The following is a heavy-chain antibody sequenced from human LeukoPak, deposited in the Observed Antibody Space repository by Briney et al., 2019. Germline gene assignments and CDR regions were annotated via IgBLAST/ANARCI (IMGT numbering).Heavy chain of an antibody. CDR2: ISTGSSTT. J-gene: IGHJ4*02. CDR3: ARVAAGYSVNYFDY. D-gene: IGHD4-23*01. Sequence: GGSLRLSCAASEFAFSTYNMNWVRQALGKGLEWVSYISTGSSTTYYADSVKGRFTISRDNVENSLYLQMNSLRDEDTAVYYCARVAAGYSVNYFDYWGQGTLVTVSS. V-gene: IGHV3-48*02. CDR1: EFAFSTYN.